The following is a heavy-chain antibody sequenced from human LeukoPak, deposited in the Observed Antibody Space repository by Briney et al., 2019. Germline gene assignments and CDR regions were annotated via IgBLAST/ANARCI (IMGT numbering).Heavy chain of an antibody. V-gene: IGHV1-18*01. Sequence: GASVKVSCKASGYTFTSYGISWVRQAPGQGLEWMGWISAYNGNTNYAQKLQGRVTMTTDTSTSTAYMELRSLRSDDTAVYYCARDTHLGNYEGVGYWGQGTLVTVSS. D-gene: IGHD1-7*01. CDR1: GYTFTSYG. CDR3: ARDTHLGNYEGVGY. CDR2: ISAYNGNT. J-gene: IGHJ4*02.